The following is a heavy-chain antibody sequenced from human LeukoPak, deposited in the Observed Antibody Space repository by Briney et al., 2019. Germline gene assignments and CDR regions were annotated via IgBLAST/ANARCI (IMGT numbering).Heavy chain of an antibody. CDR2: INHNGEMI. V-gene: IGHV3-48*01. J-gene: IGHJ6*02. CDR3: AKVARVGPSYYYYGMDV. CDR1: GFTFSNYV. Sequence: PGGSLRLSCAASGFTFSNYVMSWVRQAPGKGLEWVSYINHNGEMIFYPDFVKGRFTISRDNAKNSLYLQMNSLRAEDTAVYYCAKVARVGPSYYYYGMDVWGQGTTVTVSS.